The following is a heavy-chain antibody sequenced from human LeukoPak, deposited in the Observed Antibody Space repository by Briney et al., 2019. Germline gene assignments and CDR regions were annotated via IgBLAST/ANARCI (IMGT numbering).Heavy chain of an antibody. V-gene: IGHV4-59*11. CDR3: ARSRNFYDSSGFYDFDY. D-gene: IGHD3-22*01. CDR1: GXAISGHY. Sequence: SETLSLTCTVSGXAISGHYGSWIRQPPGKGLEWIGFMYYSGNTNYNPSLESRVAMSVDTSKNQFSLKLSSVTAADTAVYYCARSRNFYDSSGFYDFDYWGQGSLVTVSS. J-gene: IGHJ4*02. CDR2: MYYSGNT.